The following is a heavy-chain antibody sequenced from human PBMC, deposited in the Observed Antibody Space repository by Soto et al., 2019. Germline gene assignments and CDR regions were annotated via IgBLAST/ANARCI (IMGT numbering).Heavy chain of an antibody. CDR1: GFSLTPRGVG. CDR2: IYWDDDK. CDR3: AHLLSTYGGVIGDEALDF. J-gene: IGHJ3*01. Sequence: QIPLKESGPTLVKPTQPLTLTCTFSGFSLTPRGVGVAWIRQPPGKALDWLAVIYWDDDKRYSPSLRSRLSNTKDTSKTQVVLTMTYVDLVDTATYYCAHLLSTYGGVIGDEALDFCGQGTMVTVSS. D-gene: IGHD3-16*02. V-gene: IGHV2-5*02.